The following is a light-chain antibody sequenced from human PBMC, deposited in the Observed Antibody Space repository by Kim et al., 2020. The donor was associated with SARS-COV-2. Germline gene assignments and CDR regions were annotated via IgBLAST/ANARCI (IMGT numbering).Light chain of an antibody. Sequence: GVSNRFSGSKSGNTASLTISGLQAADEADYYCTSYTGANTVVFGGGTQLTVL. V-gene: IGLV2-14*01. J-gene: IGLJ3*02. CDR3: TSYTGANTVV.